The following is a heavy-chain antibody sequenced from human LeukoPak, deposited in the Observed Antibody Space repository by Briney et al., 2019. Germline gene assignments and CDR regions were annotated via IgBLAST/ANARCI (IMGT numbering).Heavy chain of an antibody. V-gene: IGHV4-34*01. CDR2: INHSGST. D-gene: IGHD5-24*01. CDR3: ASFVEMATITGWFDP. Sequence: SETLSLTCAVYGGSFSGYYWSWIRQPPGKGLEWIGEINHSGSTNYNPSLKSRVTISVDTSKNQFSLKLSSVTAADTAVYYCASFVEMATITGWFDPWGQGTLVTVSS. J-gene: IGHJ5*02. CDR1: GGSFSGYY.